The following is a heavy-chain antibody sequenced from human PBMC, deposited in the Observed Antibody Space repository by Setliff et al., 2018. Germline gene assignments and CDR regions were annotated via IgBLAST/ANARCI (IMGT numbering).Heavy chain of an antibody. CDR1: GFSFSTYP. J-gene: IGHJ6*03. CDR3: ARVGWTSDYYYYMDV. V-gene: IGHV3-30*04. CDR2: ISYAGTSA. Sequence: GGSLRLSCAASGFSFSTYPMHWVRQAPGKGLEWVSFISYAGTSAFYVDSVKGRFTISRDNSRNTMSLQMNSLTPEDSAIYYCARVGWTSDYYYYMDVWGKGTTVTVSS. D-gene: IGHD2-2*01.